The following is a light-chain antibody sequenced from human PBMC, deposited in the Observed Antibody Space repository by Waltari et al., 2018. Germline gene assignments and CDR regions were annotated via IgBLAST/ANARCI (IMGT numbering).Light chain of an antibody. Sequence: QLVLTQSPSASASLGASVKLTCTLSSGHSSNIVAWHQQQPEKGPRFLMKVNSDGSHSKGDEIPDRFSGSSSGAERYLTISTVQSEDEAVYYCQTGGHDTWVFGGGTKLTVL. CDR3: QTGGHDTWV. J-gene: IGLJ3*02. CDR2: VNSDGSH. V-gene: IGLV4-69*02. CDR1: SGHSSNI.